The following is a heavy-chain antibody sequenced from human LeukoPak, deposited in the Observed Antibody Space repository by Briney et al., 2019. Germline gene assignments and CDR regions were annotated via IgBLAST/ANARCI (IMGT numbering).Heavy chain of an antibody. V-gene: IGHV1-2*02. CDR1: GYTFTGYY. D-gene: IGHD5-18*01. CDR2: INPNSGGT. CDR3: ARRARGYSYGGFGY. J-gene: IGHJ4*02. Sequence: ASVKVSCKASGYTFTGYYMHWVREAPGQALEWMGWINPNSGGTNYAQKFQGRVTMTRDTSISTAYMELSRLRSDDTAVYYCARRARGYSYGGFGYWGQGTLVTVSS.